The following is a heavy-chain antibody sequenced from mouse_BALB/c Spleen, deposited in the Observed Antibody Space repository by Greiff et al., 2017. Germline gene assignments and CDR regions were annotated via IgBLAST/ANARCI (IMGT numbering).Heavy chain of an antibody. D-gene: IGHD2-1*01. CDR2: ISSGSSTI. Sequence: DVKLVESGGGLVQPGGSRKLSCAASGFTFSSFGMHWVRQAPEKGLEWVAYISSGSSTIYYADTVKGRFTISRDNPKNTLFLQMISLRSEDTAMYYCAREGNGYFDYWGQGTTLTVSS. CDR3: AREGNGYFDY. CDR1: GFTFSSFG. J-gene: IGHJ2*01. V-gene: IGHV5-17*02.